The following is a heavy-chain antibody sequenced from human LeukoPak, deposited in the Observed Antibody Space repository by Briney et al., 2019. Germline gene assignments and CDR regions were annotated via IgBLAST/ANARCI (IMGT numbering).Heavy chain of an antibody. Sequence: ASVNVSCKVSGYTLTELSMHWVRQAPGKELEWMGGSGPEDGETIYAQKFQGRVTMTEDTSTDTAYMELSSLRSEDTAVYYCARDQEAFDYWGQGTLVTVSS. CDR2: SGPEDGET. CDR1: GYTLTELS. J-gene: IGHJ4*02. V-gene: IGHV1-24*01. CDR3: ARDQEAFDY.